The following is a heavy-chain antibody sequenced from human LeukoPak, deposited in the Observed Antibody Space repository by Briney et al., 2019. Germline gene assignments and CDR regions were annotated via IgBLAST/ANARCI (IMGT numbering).Heavy chain of an antibody. CDR1: GFTFSSYG. D-gene: IGHD6-13*01. V-gene: IGHV3-33*06. Sequence: GGSLRLSRAASGFTFSSYGMHWVRQAPGKGLEWVAVIWYDGSNKYYADSVKGRFTISRDNSKNTLYLQMSSLRAEDTAVYYCAKDLGSSWGQGTLVTVSS. CDR2: IWYDGSNK. CDR3: AKDLGSS. J-gene: IGHJ4*02.